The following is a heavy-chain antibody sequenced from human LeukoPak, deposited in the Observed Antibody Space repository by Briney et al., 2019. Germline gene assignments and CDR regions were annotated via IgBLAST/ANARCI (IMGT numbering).Heavy chain of an antibody. J-gene: IGHJ5*02. V-gene: IGHV3-30*18. CDR2: ISYDGSKK. CDR3: AKGDYYDVLTGRQNWFGP. CDR1: GFMFSSHG. D-gene: IGHD3-9*01. Sequence: GGSLRLSCAASGFMFSSHGMHWVRQAPGKGLEWVAVISYDGSKKYYADPVKGRFTISRDNSKNTLYLQMNSLRVEDKAVYYCAKGDYYDVLTGRQNWFGPWGQGTLVTVSS.